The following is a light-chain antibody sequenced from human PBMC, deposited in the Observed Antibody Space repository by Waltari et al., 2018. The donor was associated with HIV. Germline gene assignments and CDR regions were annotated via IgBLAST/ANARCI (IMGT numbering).Light chain of an antibody. Sequence: GRAVHFLWHNPLEWYPQKPGQAPRGRIDGACSRAIGIPEGFSGGGSGTYFTRTISRLEPDDFAVYYCQQYENSACTFGQGTRWEIK. CDR1: HFLWHNP. V-gene: IGKV3-20*01. CDR2: GAC. CDR3: QQYENSACT. J-gene: IGKJ5*01.